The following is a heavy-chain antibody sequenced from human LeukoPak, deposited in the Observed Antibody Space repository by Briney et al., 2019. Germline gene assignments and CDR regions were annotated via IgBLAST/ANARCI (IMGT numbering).Heavy chain of an antibody. CDR2: IYYSGST. Sequence: KASETLSLTCTVSGGSISSYYWSWIRQPPGKGLEWIGYIYYSGSTNYNPSLKSRVTISVDTSKNQFSLKLSSVTAADTAVYYCARSDRTYYDYVWGSYRYDYWGQGTPVTVSS. CDR1: GGSISSYY. CDR3: ARSDRTYYDYVWGSYRYDY. J-gene: IGHJ4*02. V-gene: IGHV4-59*01. D-gene: IGHD3-16*02.